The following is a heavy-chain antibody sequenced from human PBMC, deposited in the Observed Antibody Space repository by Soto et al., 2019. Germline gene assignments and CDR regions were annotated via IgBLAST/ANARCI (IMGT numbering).Heavy chain of an antibody. D-gene: IGHD3-22*01. Sequence: QVQLPQWGAGLLKPSETLSLRCVVNSGSFSGYYWTWLRQTPGKGLEWIGEISHSGSTNYNPSLMSRVTMSADTSKKQFSLRLSSVTAADTALYFCARGYESSRRYLPLLDYWGQGTLVTVSS. J-gene: IGHJ4*02. CDR1: SGSFSGYY. CDR2: ISHSGST. CDR3: ARGYESSRRYLPLLDY. V-gene: IGHV4-34*01.